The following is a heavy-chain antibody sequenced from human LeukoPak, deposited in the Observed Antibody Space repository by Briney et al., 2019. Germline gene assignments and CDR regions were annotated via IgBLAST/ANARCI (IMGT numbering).Heavy chain of an antibody. CDR2: ISSSSTYI. CDR1: RFTFNDYG. J-gene: IGHJ4*02. D-gene: IGHD1-26*01. CDR3: ARDGVAELMSALDY. V-gene: IGHV3-21*06. Sequence: GGSLRLSCAASRFTFNDYGMSWVRHAPGKGLEWVSFISSSSTYIYYADSLKGRFTISRDNAKNSLYLQMNSLRAEDTAVYYCARDGVAELMSALDYWGQGILVTVSS.